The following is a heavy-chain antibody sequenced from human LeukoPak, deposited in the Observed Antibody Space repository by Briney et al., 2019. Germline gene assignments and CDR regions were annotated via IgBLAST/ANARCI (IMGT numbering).Heavy chain of an antibody. CDR2: VGPYNRKT. D-gene: IGHD3-22*01. V-gene: IGHV1-18*01. Sequence: ASVKVSCKASGYAFSSYGIGWVRQAPGQGLEWMGWVGPYNRKTNYSQKFQGRVTMTTDTSTNTAYLELRSLRSDDTAVYYCARSTLDYYDSSGYYSSEYFQHWGQGTLVTVSS. CDR3: ARSTLDYYDSSGYYSSEYFQH. CDR1: GYAFSSYG. J-gene: IGHJ1*01.